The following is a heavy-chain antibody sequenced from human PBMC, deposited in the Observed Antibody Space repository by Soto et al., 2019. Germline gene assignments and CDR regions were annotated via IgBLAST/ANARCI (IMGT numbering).Heavy chain of an antibody. CDR3: ARLTLLTPPNDAFDI. J-gene: IGHJ3*02. CDR1: GFTVSRNY. D-gene: IGHD3-10*01. Sequence: GGSLRLSCAASGFTVSRNYMSWVRQTPGKGLECVSVIYSGGSTHYVDSVKGRFTISRDNSKNMLYLQMNSLRAEDTAVYYCARLTLLTPPNDAFDIWGQGTVVTVSS. CDR2: IYSGGST. V-gene: IGHV3-66*04.